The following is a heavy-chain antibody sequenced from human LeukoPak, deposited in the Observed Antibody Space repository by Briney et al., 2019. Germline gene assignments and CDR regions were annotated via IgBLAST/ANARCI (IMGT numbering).Heavy chain of an antibody. Sequence: SETLSLTCTVSGGSISSGGYYWSWIRQHPGKGLEWIGCIYYSGSTYYNPSLKSRVTISVDTSKNQFSLKLSSVTAADTAVYYCARDRAYYDSSHNWFDPWGQGTLVTVSS. CDR1: GGSISSGGYY. CDR3: ARDRAYYDSSHNWFDP. CDR2: IYYSGST. J-gene: IGHJ5*02. D-gene: IGHD3-22*01. V-gene: IGHV4-31*03.